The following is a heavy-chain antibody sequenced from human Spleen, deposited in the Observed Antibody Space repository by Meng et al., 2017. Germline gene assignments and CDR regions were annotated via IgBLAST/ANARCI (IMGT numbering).Heavy chain of an antibody. CDR1: GGSLSGYD. D-gene: IGHD3-22*01. Sequence: VQAQQWGVGLLQPSETLSLTCAVYGGSLSGYDWSWIRQPSGKGLEWIGEINHSGSTNYNPSLKSRVTISVDTSKNQFSLKLSSVTAADTAVYYCGGSSGYPIDYWGQGTLVTVSS. J-gene: IGHJ4*02. CDR2: INHSGST. CDR3: GGSSGYPIDY. V-gene: IGHV4-34*01.